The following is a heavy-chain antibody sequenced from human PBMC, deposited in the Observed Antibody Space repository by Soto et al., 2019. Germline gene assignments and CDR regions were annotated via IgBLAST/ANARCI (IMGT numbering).Heavy chain of an antibody. D-gene: IGHD5-12*01. CDR1: GGTFSSYT. CDR3: ARGGYSGYDFDD. Sequence: SVKVSCKASGGTFSSYTISWVRQAPGQGLEWMGRIIPILGIANYAQKFQGRVTITADKSTSTAYMELSSLRSEDTAVYDCARGGYSGYDFDDWGQGTLVTVSS. CDR2: IIPILGIA. V-gene: IGHV1-69*02. J-gene: IGHJ4*02.